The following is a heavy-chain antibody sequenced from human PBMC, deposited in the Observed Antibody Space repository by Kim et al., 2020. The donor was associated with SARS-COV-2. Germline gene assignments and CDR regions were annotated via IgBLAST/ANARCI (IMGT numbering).Heavy chain of an antibody. CDR1: GYTFPDYP. V-gene: IGHV1-2*06. CDR2: IFPNSGDS. Sequence: ASVKVSCKASGYTFPDYPIHWVRQAPGQGLEWMGRIFPNSGDSSYAQKFQGRFTMTTDTSISTAFMELSSLKSDDMAVYFCARGHNYGYEYWGQGALVTVSS. J-gene: IGHJ4*02. CDR3: ARGHNYGYEY. D-gene: IGHD5-18*01.